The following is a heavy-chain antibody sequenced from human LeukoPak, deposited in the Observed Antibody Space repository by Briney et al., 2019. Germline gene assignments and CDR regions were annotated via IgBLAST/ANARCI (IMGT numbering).Heavy chain of an antibody. D-gene: IGHD3-9*01. CDR1: GFTFSSYA. Sequence: AGGSLRLSCAASGFTFSSYAMSWVRQAPGKGLEWVSAISGSGGSTYYADSVKRRFTISRDNSKNTLYLQMNSLRAEDKAVYYCAKDVGYDILTGYYSYASDYWGQGTLVTVSS. J-gene: IGHJ4*02. CDR2: ISGSGGST. CDR3: AKDVGYDILTGYYSYASDY. V-gene: IGHV3-23*01.